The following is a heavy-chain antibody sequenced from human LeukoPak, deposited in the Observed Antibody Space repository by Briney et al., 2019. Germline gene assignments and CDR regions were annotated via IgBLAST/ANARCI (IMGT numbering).Heavy chain of an antibody. J-gene: IGHJ4*02. Sequence: SETLSLTCTVSGGSISSYYWSWIRQPPGKGLEWIGYIYYSGSTNYNPSLKSRVTISVDTSENQFSLKLSSVTAADTAVYYCARDGSSSWYYFDYWGQGTLVTVSS. V-gene: IGHV4-59*01. CDR2: IYYSGST. CDR1: GGSISSYY. D-gene: IGHD6-13*01. CDR3: ARDGSSSWYYFDY.